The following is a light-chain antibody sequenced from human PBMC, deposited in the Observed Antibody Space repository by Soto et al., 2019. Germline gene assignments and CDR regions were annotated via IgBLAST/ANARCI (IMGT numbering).Light chain of an antibody. Sequence: EIVLTQSPGTLSLSPGDRGTLSCRASQSVSSSYLAWYQQKPGQAPRLLIYGASNRATGIPDRFSGSGSGTDFTLTISRLEPEDFAVYYCHQYGSSPPLTFGGGTKVEIK. CDR3: HQYGSSPPLT. CDR2: GAS. V-gene: IGKV3-20*01. J-gene: IGKJ4*01. CDR1: QSVSSSY.